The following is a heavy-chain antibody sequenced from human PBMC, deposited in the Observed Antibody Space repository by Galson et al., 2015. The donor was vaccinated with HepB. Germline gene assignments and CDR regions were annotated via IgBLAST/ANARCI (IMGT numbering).Heavy chain of an antibody. CDR2: IYYSGNT. CDR3: ARGAQSYCYYGMDV. D-gene: IGHD5-24*01. J-gene: IGHJ6*04. Sequence: SETLSLTCTVSGGSISIGGYSWSWIRQPPGKGLEWIGYIYYSGNTNYNPSLKSRVTISVVTSKNQFSLQLNSVTHEDTAVYYCARGAQSYCYYGMDVWGKGTTVTVSS. V-gene: IGHV4-61*08. CDR1: GGSISIGGYS.